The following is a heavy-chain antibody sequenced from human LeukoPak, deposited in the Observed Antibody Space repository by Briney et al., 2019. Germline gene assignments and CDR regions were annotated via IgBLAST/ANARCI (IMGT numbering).Heavy chain of an antibody. CDR2: ISGSGGST. CDR1: GFTFSSYA. V-gene: IGHV3-23*01. D-gene: IGHD6-13*01. CDR3: ARDTTPYSSTWYDALDI. J-gene: IGHJ3*02. Sequence: GGSLRLSCAASGFTFSSYAMSWVRQAPGKGLEWVSAISGSGGSTYYADSVKGRFTISRDNAKSSLYLQMNSLRAEDTAVYYCARDTTPYSSTWYDALDIWGQGTMVTVSS.